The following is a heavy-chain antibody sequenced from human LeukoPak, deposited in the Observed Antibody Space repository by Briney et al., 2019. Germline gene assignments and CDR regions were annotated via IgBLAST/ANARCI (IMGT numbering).Heavy chain of an antibody. CDR1: GFTFSSYW. J-gene: IGHJ4*02. CDR2: IKQDGSEK. V-gene: IGHV3-7*01. Sequence: GGSLRLSCAASGFTFSSYWMSWVRQAPGKGLEWVANIKQDGSEKYYADSVKGRFTISRDNAKNSLYLQMNSLRAEDTAVYYCHYYDSSGYYYYFDYWGQGTLVTVSS. CDR3: HYYDSSGYYYYFDY. D-gene: IGHD3-22*01.